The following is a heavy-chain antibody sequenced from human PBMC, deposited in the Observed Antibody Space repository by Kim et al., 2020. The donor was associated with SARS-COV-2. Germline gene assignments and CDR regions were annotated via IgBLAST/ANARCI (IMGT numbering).Heavy chain of an antibody. Sequence: ASVKVSCKASGYTFTSYAMNWVRQAPGQGLEWMGWINTNTGNPTYAQGFTGRFVFSLDTSVSTAYLQISSLKAEDTAVYYCARDAGREQQLVWGSQPGFDPWGQGTLVTVSS. CDR1: GYTFTSYA. J-gene: IGHJ5*02. V-gene: IGHV7-4-1*02. CDR2: INTNTGNP. D-gene: IGHD6-13*01. CDR3: ARDAGREQQLVWGSQPGFDP.